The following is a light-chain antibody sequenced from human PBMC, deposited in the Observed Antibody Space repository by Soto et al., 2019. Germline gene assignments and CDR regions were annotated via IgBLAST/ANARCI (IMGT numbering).Light chain of an antibody. CDR2: EVN. Sequence: QSALTQPASLSGSPGQSITISCTGTSSDIGAYDYVSWFQQHPGKAPKLMISEVNNRPSGVSNRFSGSKSGNTAYLTISGLQVEDEAAYFCFSFTTTSTHVFGNGTKLT. J-gene: IGLJ1*01. V-gene: IGLV2-14*01. CDR3: FSFTTTSTHV. CDR1: SSDIGAYDY.